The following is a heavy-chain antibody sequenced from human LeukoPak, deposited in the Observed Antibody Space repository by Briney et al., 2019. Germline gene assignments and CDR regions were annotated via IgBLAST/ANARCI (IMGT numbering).Heavy chain of an antibody. CDR3: ARAEPRYCSGGSCYPDY. D-gene: IGHD2-15*01. Sequence: ASVKVSCKASGYTFTGYYMHWVRQAPGQGLEWMGWINPNSGGTNYAQKFQGRVTMTRDTSISTAYMELRSLRSDDTAVYYCARAEPRYCSGGSCYPDYWGQGTLVTVSS. J-gene: IGHJ4*02. CDR1: GYTFTGYY. CDR2: INPNSGGT. V-gene: IGHV1-2*02.